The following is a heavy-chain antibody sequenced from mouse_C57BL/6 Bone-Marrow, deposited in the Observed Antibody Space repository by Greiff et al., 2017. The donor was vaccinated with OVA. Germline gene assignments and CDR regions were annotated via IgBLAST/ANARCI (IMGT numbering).Heavy chain of an antibody. CDR1: GFTFSSYA. Sequence: EVKLEESGGGLVKPGGSLKLSCAASGFTFSSYAMSWVRQTPEKRLEWVATISDGGSYTYYPDNVKGRFTISRDNAKNNLYLQMSHLKSEDTAMYYCARDPHRYYDGSSYWYFDVWGTGTTVTVSS. V-gene: IGHV5-4*01. J-gene: IGHJ1*03. CDR3: ARDPHRYYDGSSYWYFDV. CDR2: ISDGGSYT. D-gene: IGHD1-1*01.